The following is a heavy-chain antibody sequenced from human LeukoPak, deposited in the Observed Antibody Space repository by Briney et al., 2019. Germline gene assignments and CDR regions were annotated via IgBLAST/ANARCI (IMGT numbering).Heavy chain of an antibody. Sequence: SETLSLTCAVYGGSFSGYYWGWIRQPPGKGLEWIGSIYYSGSTYYNPSLKSRVTISVDTSKNQFSLKLSSVTAADTAVYYCASLDYYYYGMDVWGQGTTVTVSS. CDR3: ASLDYYYYGMDV. V-gene: IGHV4-39*01. CDR2: IYYSGST. J-gene: IGHJ6*02. CDR1: GGSFSGYY.